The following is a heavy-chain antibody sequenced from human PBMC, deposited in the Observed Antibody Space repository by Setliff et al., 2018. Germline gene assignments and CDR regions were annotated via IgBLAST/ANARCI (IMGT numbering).Heavy chain of an antibody. CDR3: ARTGTYRYFDY. Sequence: SETLSLTCTVSGFSINSGTHFWGWIRQPPGKGLEWIGRIHYSGNTYYNASLKSRVSISVDTAQNQFSLSLSSVTAADTAVYYCARTGTYRYFDYWGQGTQVAVSS. J-gene: IGHJ4*02. V-gene: IGHV4-39*01. D-gene: IGHD1-1*01. CDR2: IHYSGNT. CDR1: GFSINSGTHF.